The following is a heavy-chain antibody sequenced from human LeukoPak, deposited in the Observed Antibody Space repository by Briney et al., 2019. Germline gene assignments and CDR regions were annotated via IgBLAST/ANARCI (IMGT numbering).Heavy chain of an antibody. J-gene: IGHJ4*02. D-gene: IGHD3-3*01. CDR1: GGTFSSCA. CDR3: ARELYDFWRAFDY. Sequence: GASVKVSCKASGGTFSSCAISWVRQAPGQGLEWMGGIIPIFGTANYAQKFQGRVTITADESTSTAYMELSSLRSEDTAVYYCARELYDFWRAFDYWGQGTLVTVSS. CDR2: IIPIFGTA. V-gene: IGHV1-69*13.